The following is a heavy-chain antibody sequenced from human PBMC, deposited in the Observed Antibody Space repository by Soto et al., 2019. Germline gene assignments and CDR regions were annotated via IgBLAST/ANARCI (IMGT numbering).Heavy chain of an antibody. CDR1: GYTFTNFG. Sequence: QVQLVQSGAEVKKLGASVKVSCKASGYTFTNFGISWVRQAPGQGLEWMGWISTYNGHTTSAQQLQCRLTMTTGTSTSTASMELRSRRSDDAAVYFCARDWGQQWLAYGLDVWGQGTTVTVSS. CDR3: ARDWGQQWLAYGLDV. J-gene: IGHJ6*02. V-gene: IGHV1-18*01. CDR2: ISTYNGHT. D-gene: IGHD6-19*01.